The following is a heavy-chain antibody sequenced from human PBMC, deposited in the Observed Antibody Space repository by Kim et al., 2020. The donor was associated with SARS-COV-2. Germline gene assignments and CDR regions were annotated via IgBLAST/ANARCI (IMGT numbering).Heavy chain of an antibody. D-gene: IGHD5-12*01. Sequence: NPSLKSRVTRSVDTSKTQFSLKLSSVTAADTAVYYCARDCGYKLMNGMDVWGQGTTVTVSS. J-gene: IGHJ6*02. CDR3: ARDCGYKLMNGMDV. V-gene: IGHV4-4*07.